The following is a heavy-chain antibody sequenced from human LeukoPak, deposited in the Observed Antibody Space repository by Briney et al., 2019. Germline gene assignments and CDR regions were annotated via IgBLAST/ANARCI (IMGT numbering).Heavy chain of an antibody. CDR2: IIPIFGTA. V-gene: IGHV1-69*05. J-gene: IGHJ6*03. Sequence: AASVKVSCKASGGTFSSYAIGWVRQAPGQGLEWMGGIIPIFGTANYAQKFQGRVTITTDESTSTAYMELSSLRSEDTAVYYCARETGRLVSRFRYMDVWGKGTTVTVSS. CDR3: ARETGRLVSRFRYMDV. CDR1: GGTFSSYA. D-gene: IGHD3-9*01.